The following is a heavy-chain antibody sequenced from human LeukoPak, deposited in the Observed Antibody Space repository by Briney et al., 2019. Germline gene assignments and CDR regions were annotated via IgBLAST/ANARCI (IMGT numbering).Heavy chain of an antibody. J-gene: IGHJ2*01. CDR1: GFTFDDYA. Sequence: PGRSLRLSCAASGFTFDDYAMHWVRQAPGKGLEWVSAINWNSGNIGYADSVKGRFTISRDNAKNSLYLQMNSLRAEDTAVYYCAKMLGFCTSISCYFYFDLWSRGTLVTVSS. V-gene: IGHV3-9*01. D-gene: IGHD2-2*01. CDR2: INWNSGNI. CDR3: AKMLGFCTSISCYFYFDL.